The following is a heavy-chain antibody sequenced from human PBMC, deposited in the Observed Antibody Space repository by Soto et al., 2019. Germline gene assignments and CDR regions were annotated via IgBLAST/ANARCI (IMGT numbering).Heavy chain of an antibody. CDR2: INPSGGSA. J-gene: IGHJ4*02. V-gene: IGHV1-46*01. CDR3: ARDYLSGKLSLSYFDF. CDR1: GYSFISHY. D-gene: IGHD2-15*01. Sequence: ASVKVSCKASGYSFISHYIHWVRQAPGQGLEWMGFINPSGGSATLAQKFQGRVTMTRDTSTSTVYMELTILRSEDAAVYYCARDYLSGKLSLSYFDFWGQGTLVTVSS.